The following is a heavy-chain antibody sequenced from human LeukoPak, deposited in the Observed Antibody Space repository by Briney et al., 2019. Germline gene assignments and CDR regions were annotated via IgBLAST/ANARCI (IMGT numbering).Heavy chain of an antibody. D-gene: IGHD3-10*01. CDR1: GYTFTGYY. Sequence: ASVKVSCKASGYTFTGYYMHWVRQAPGQGLEWMGWINPNSGGTNYAQKFQGGVTMTRDTSISTAYMELSRLRSDDTAVYYCATDLGYYYGSGRLALHYWGQGTLVTVSS. V-gene: IGHV1-2*02. J-gene: IGHJ4*02. CDR3: ATDLGYYYGSGRLALHY. CDR2: INPNSGGT.